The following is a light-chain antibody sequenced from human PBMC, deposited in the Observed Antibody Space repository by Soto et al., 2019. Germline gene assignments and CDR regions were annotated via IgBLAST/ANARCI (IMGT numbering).Light chain of an antibody. CDR1: QTFSNSF. CDR3: QQCGSSST. V-gene: IGKV3-20*01. J-gene: IGKJ5*01. Sequence: EIVLTRSPGTRSLSPLGIGTVCGRASQTFSNSFLSWFQQIPGQAPRLLIYGASMRATGIPDRFSGSGSGTDFTLTISRLEPEDFAVYYCQQCGSSSTFGQGNDWRL. CDR2: GAS.